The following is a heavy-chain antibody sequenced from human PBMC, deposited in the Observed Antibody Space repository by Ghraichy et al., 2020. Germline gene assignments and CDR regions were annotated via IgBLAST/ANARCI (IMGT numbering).Heavy chain of an antibody. V-gene: IGHV3-23*01. D-gene: IGHD6-13*01. CDR2: ISHSGGTA. J-gene: IGHJ4*02. CDR1: GLVCSKDA. Sequence: GGSLRLSGIGSGLVCSKDAMSKVGRGPGKGMEWVSVISHSGGTAYHADSVKGRFTISRDNSKNTVFLQMHSLRAEDKAIYYCAKTLGSSWRFDYWGRGTLVIVSS. CDR3: AKTLGSSWRFDY.